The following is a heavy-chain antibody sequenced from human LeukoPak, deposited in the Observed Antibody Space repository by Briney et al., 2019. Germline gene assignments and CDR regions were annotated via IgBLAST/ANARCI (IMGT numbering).Heavy chain of an antibody. D-gene: IGHD2-2*01. CDR2: ISSGSSYI. Sequence: GGSLRLSCAASGFTFITYSMNWVRQAPGRGLEWVSSISSGSSYIYYADSVKGRFTISTDDATNSLYLQMNSLRAEDTAVYYCARYCSSSRCLYYYHMDVWGKGTTVTVSS. V-gene: IGHV3-21*01. J-gene: IGHJ6*03. CDR3: ARYCSSSRCLYYYHMDV. CDR1: GFTFITYS.